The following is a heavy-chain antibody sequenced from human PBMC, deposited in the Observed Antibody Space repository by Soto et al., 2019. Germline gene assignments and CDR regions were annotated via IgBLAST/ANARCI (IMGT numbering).Heavy chain of an antibody. CDR1: GFTFSKAW. CDR3: TTGYCSGGSCYVTGLTEYFQH. J-gene: IGHJ1*01. V-gene: IGHV3-15*01. D-gene: IGHD2-15*01. CDR2: IKSKTDGGTT. Sequence: PGGSLRLSCAASGFTFSKAWMSWVRQAPGKGLEWVGRIKSKTDGGTTDYAAPVKGRFTISRDDSKNTLYLQMNSLKTEDTAVYYCTTGYCSGGSCYVTGLTEYFQHWGQGTLVTVSS.